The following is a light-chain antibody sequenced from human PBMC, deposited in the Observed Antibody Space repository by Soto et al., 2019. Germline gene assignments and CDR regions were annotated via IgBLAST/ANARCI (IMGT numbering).Light chain of an antibody. V-gene: IGKV3-11*01. CDR2: DAS. Sequence: EIVLTQSPATLSLSPGERATLSCRASQSVSSNLAWYQQKPGQAPRLLMYDASSRATGIPARFSGSGSGTDFTLTISGLEPEDFAVYYCQRGDTFGQGTRLEIK. CDR1: QSVSSN. CDR3: QRGDT. J-gene: IGKJ5*01.